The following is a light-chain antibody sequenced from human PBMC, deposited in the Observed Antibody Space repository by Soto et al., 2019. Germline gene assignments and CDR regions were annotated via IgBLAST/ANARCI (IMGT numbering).Light chain of an antibody. J-gene: IGLJ2*01. CDR2: SNI. V-gene: IGLV1-44*01. CDR1: SSNIGGNT. CDR3: SSWDDSLNGPV. Sequence: QSVLTQPPSASGTPGQKVTLSCSGSSSNIGGNTMNWYQQLPGTAPRLLIYSNILRPSGVPERFSGSKSGTSASLAISGLQSEDEADYYCSSWDDSLNGPVFGGGTKLTVL.